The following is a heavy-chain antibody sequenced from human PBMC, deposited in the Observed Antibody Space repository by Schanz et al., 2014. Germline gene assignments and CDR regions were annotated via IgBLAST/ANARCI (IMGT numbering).Heavy chain of an antibody. CDR1: GYTFTSYG. CDR2: ISAYNGNT. Sequence: QVQLVQSGAEVKKPGASVKVSCKASGYTFTSYGISWVRQAPGQGLEWMGWISAYNGNTNYAQKLQGRVTMTADTSTGTAYMELRSLRSDDTAVYYCATMWGYCTATACQILEVLDVWGQGTMVTVSS. J-gene: IGHJ3*01. CDR3: ATMWGYCTATACQILEVLDV. V-gene: IGHV1-18*01. D-gene: IGHD2-8*02.